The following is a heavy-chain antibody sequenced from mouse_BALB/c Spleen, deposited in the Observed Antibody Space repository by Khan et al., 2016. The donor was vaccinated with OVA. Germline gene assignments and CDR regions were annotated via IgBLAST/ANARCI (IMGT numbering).Heavy chain of an antibody. CDR1: GFNIKDTY. CDR3: VSGAYSGRFAY. CDR2: IDPANGND. Sequence: IQLVQSGAEFVKPGASVKLSCTASGFNIKDTYMHWINQRPQQGLVWIGRIDPANGNDRYDPKFQDKATITADESSNTAYLQLSSLTSEDTAVCYCVSGAYSGRFAYWGQGTLVTVSA. J-gene: IGHJ3*01. D-gene: IGHD2-10*01. V-gene: IGHV14-3*02.